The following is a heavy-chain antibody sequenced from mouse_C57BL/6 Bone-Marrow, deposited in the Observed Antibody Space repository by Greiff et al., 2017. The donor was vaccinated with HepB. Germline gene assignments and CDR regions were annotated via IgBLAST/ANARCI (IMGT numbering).Heavy chain of an antibody. CDR3: ARRDYDYDGFAY. V-gene: IGHV2-2*01. Sequence: VQLQQSGPGLVQPSQSLSITCTVSGFSFTSYGVHWVRQSPGKGLEWLGVIWSGGSTDYNADFISRLSISKDNSKSQVFFKMNRLQADDTAIYYYARRDYDYDGFAYWGQGTLVTVSA. J-gene: IGHJ3*01. CDR1: GFSFTSYG. CDR2: IWSGGST. D-gene: IGHD2-4*01.